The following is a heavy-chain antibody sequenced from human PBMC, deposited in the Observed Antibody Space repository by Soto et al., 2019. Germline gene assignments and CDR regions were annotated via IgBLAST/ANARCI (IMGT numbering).Heavy chain of an antibody. CDR3: ARDGPSSGYYYEMGYFDY. V-gene: IGHV3-33*01. D-gene: IGHD3-22*01. J-gene: IGHJ4*02. Sequence: GGSLRLSCAASGFTFSSYGMHWVRQAPGKXLEWVAVIWYDGSNKYYADSVKGRFTISRDNSKNTLYLQMNSLRAEDTAVYYCARDGPSSGYYYEMGYFDYWGQGTLVTVSS. CDR2: IWYDGSNK. CDR1: GFTFSSYG.